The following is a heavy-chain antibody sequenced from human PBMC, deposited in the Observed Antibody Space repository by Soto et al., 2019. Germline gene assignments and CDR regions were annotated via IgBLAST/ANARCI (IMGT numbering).Heavy chain of an antibody. CDR2: FDPEDGET. D-gene: IGHD3-22*01. CDR3: ATTYYYDSSGYFYAFDI. V-gene: IGHV1-24*01. Sequence: ASVKVSCKVSGYTLTELSMHWVRQAPGKGLEWMGGFDPEDGETIYAQKFQGRVTMTEDTSTDTAYMELSSLRSEDTAVYYCATTYYYDSSGYFYAFDIWGQGTMVTVSS. J-gene: IGHJ3*02. CDR1: GYTLTELS.